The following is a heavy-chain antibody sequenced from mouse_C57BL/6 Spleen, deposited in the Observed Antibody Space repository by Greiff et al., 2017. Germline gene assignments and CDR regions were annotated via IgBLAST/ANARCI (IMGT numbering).Heavy chain of an antibody. CDR3: ARSSGYYGYFDV. Sequence: VQLQQPGAELVRPGSSVKLSCKASGYTFTSYWMDWVKQRPGQGLEWIGNIYPSDSETHYNQKFKDKATLTVDKSSSTAYMQLSSLTSEDSAVYYCARSSGYYGYFDVWGTGTTVTVSS. CDR1: GYTFTSYW. V-gene: IGHV1-61*01. J-gene: IGHJ1*03. D-gene: IGHD1-3*01. CDR2: IYPSDSET.